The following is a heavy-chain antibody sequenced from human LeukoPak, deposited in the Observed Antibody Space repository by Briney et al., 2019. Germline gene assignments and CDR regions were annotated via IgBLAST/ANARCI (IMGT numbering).Heavy chain of an antibody. CDR2: INPNTGAS. J-gene: IGHJ4*02. D-gene: IGHD1-26*01. CDR1: GYTFTDYY. CDR3: LRGGTFDY. V-gene: IGHV1-2*02. Sequence: ASVKVSCKTSGYTFTDYYIHWVRQAPGQALEWMGWINPNTGASKYREKLQGRIAMTRDTSISTVYMQLTGLRSDDTALYYCLRGGTFDYWGQGILVTVSS.